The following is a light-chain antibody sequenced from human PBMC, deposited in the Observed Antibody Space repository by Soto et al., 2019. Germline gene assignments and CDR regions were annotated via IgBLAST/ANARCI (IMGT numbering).Light chain of an antibody. Sequence: QSVLTQLPSGSGTPGQRVTISCSGSSSNIGSNTVNWYQQLPGTAPKLLIYSNNQRPSGVPDRFSGSKSGTSASLAISGLQSEDEADYYCAAWDDSLNGLYVFGTGTKVTVL. J-gene: IGLJ1*01. CDR1: SSNIGSNT. CDR2: SNN. V-gene: IGLV1-44*01. CDR3: AAWDDSLNGLYV.